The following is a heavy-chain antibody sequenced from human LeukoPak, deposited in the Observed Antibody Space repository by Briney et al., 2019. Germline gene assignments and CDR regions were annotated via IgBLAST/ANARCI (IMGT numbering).Heavy chain of an antibody. D-gene: IGHD3-3*01. CDR2: INPNSSGT. V-gene: IGHV1-2*02. J-gene: IGHJ4*02. CDR1: GYTFTGYY. Sequence: ASVKVSCKASGYTFTGYYMHWVRQAPGQGLEWMGWINPNSSGTNYAQKFQDRVTMTRDTSISTAYMELSRLRSDDTAVYYCARAITIFGVVSPSGYWGQGTLVTVSS. CDR3: ARAITIFGVVSPSGY.